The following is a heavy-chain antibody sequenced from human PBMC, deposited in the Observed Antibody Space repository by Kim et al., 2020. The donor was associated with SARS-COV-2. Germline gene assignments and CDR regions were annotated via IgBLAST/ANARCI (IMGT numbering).Heavy chain of an antibody. CDR1: GFTVSSNY. D-gene: IGHD3-10*01. V-gene: IGHV3-66*01. J-gene: IGHJ4*02. CDR3: ARDLDYYGSGSFFDY. CDR2: IYSGGST. Sequence: GGSLRLSCAASGFTVSSNYMSWVRQAPGKGLEWVSVIYSGGSTYYADSVKGRFTISRDNSKNTLYLQMNSLRAEDTAVYYCARDLDYYGSGSFFDYWGQGTLVTVSS.